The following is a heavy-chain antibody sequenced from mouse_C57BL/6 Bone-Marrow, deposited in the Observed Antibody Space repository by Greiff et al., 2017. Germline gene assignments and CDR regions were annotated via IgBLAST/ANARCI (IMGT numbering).Heavy chain of an antibody. CDR1: GYSFTNYN. J-gene: IGHJ2*01. CDR3: ASPVYDGSMRYYFDY. Sequence: VQLQQSGPELVKPGASVKISCKASGYSFTNYNMNWVKQSHGQSLAWIGVITPNYGTTSYNQKFTGKATLTVDQSSSTAYMQLNSLTSEDSAVYYGASPVYDGSMRYYFDYWGKGTTLTVSS. CDR2: ITPNYGTT. V-gene: IGHV1-39*01. D-gene: IGHD2-12*01.